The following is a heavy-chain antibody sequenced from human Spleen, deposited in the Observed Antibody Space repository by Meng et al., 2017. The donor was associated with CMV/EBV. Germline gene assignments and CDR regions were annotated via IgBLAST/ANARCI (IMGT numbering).Heavy chain of an antibody. Sequence: SETLSLTCTVSGGSVSSGSYYWSWIRQPPGKGLEWIGYIYYSGSTNYNPSLKSRVTISVDTSKNQFSLKLSSVTAAGTAVYYCARERGGSYSPFDYWGQGTLVTVSS. CDR2: IYYSGST. D-gene: IGHD1-26*01. V-gene: IGHV4-61*01. CDR3: ARERGGSYSPFDY. CDR1: GGSVSSGSYY. J-gene: IGHJ4*02.